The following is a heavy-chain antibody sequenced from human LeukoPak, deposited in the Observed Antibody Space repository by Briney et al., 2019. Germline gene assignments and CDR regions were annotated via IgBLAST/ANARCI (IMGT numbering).Heavy chain of an antibody. CDR1: GFTFSSYA. J-gene: IGHJ4*02. CDR2: ISGSGGST. D-gene: IGHD5-18*01. Sequence: PGGSLRLSCAASGFTFSSYAMSWVRQAPGKGLEWVSAISGSGGSTYYADSVKGRFTISRDNSKNTLYLQMNSLRAEDTAVYYCAKPVARTSYGYSGTDYWGQGTLVTVSS. CDR3: AKPVARTSYGYSGTDY. V-gene: IGHV3-23*01.